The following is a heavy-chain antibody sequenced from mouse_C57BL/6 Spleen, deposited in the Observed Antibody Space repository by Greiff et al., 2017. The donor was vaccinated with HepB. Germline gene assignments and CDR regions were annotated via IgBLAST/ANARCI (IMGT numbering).Heavy chain of an antibody. CDR3: ARQVGPWYFDV. Sequence: EVQLQESGPELVKPGASVKISCKASGYSFTGYYMNWVKQSPEKSLEWIGEINPSTGGTTYNQKFKAKATLTVDKSSSTAYMQLKSLTSEDAAVYYCARQVGPWYFDVWGTGTTVTVSS. CDR1: GYSFTGYY. V-gene: IGHV1-42*01. D-gene: IGHD4-1*01. J-gene: IGHJ1*03. CDR2: INPSTGGT.